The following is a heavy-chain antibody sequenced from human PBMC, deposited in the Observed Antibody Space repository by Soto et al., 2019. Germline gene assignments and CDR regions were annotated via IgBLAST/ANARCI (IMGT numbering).Heavy chain of an antibody. CDR1: GFTFSSYS. J-gene: IGHJ4*02. V-gene: IGHV3-48*01. CDR2: ISSSSSTI. Sequence: GGSLRLSCAASGFTFSSYSMNWVRQAPGKGLEWVSYISSSSSTIYYADSVKGRFTISRDNAKNSLYLQMNSLRAEDTAVYYCAGSLTSGYDATPLDYWGQGTLVTVSS. D-gene: IGHD5-12*01. CDR3: AGSLTSGYDATPLDY.